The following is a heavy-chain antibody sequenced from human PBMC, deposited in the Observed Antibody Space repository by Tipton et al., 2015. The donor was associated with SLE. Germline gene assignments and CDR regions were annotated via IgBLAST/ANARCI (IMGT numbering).Heavy chain of an antibody. CDR3: ARGLAYDYVWGSYRQYYFDH. J-gene: IGHJ4*02. V-gene: IGHV4-4*02. D-gene: IGHD3-16*02. CDR2: IYHSGST. Sequence: TLSLTCTVSGDSISSSKWWSWVRQSPGKGLEWIAEIYHSGSTNYNPSLKSRVTISVDTSKNQFSLKLSSVTAADTAVYYCARGLAYDYVWGSYRQYYFDHWGQGTLVTVSS. CDR1: GDSISSSKW.